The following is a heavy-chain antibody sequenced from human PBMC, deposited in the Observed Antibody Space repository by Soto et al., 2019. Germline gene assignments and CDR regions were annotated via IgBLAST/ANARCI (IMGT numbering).Heavy chain of an antibody. CDR1: GYTFSDFD. CDR2: MNAKSGDT. V-gene: IGHV1-8*01. D-gene: IGHD3-16*01. CDR3: ARGNPFNYAGFDV. Sequence: QAHLEQSGAEVKRPGASVKVSCKASGYTFSDFDINWLRQASGQGPEWMGWMNAKSGDTFFAQRFQGKLNMTWDTSLSTAYMEVGSLTSDATAMYYCARGNPFNYAGFDVWGQGTTVAVSS. J-gene: IGHJ6*02.